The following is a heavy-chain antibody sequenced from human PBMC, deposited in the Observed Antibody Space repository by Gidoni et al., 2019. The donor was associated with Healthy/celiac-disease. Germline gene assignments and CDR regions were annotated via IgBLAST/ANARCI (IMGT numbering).Heavy chain of an antibody. V-gene: IGHV6-1*01. Sequence: QAQLQQSGPGLVKPSQTLSLTCSISGDSVSSHSAAWNWIRQSPSRGLEWLGRTYYRYKWYNDYAVSVKSRITINPDTSKNQFSLQLNSVTPEDTAVYYCARAPYNWNDHYDYWGQGTLVTVSS. D-gene: IGHD1-20*01. J-gene: IGHJ4*02. CDR2: TYYRYKWYN. CDR1: GDSVSSHSAA. CDR3: ARAPYNWNDHYDY.